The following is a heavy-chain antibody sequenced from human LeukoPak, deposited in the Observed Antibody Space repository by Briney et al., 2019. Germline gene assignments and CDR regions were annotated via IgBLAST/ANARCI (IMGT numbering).Heavy chain of an antibody. D-gene: IGHD3-22*01. V-gene: IGHV3-30*02. CDR1: GFTFSSYA. Sequence: GGSLRLSCAASGFTFSSYAMSWVRQAPGKGLEWVAFIRYDGSNKYYADSVKGRFTISRDNSKNTLYLQMNSLRAEDTAVYYCAKSALSGYYSYYFDYWGQGTLVTVSS. CDR3: AKSALSGYYSYYFDY. CDR2: IRYDGSNK. J-gene: IGHJ4*02.